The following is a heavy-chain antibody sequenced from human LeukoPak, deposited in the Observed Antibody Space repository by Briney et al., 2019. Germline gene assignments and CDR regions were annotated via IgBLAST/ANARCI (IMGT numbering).Heavy chain of an antibody. Sequence: SETLSLTCAVYGGSFSGYYWSWIRQPPGKGLEWIGEINHSGSTNYNPSLKSRVTISVDTSKNLFSLKLSSVTAADTAVYYCARFSPFYYDSSGYYYGRVQYYFDYWGQGTLVTVSS. CDR1: GGSFSGYY. CDR3: ARFSPFYYDSSGYYYGRVQYYFDY. J-gene: IGHJ4*02. CDR2: INHSGST. D-gene: IGHD3-22*01. V-gene: IGHV4-34*01.